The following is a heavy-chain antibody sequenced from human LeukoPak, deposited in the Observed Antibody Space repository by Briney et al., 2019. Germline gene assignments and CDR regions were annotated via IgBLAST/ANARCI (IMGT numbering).Heavy chain of an antibody. CDR1: GFSFSDSG. D-gene: IGHD1-20*01. V-gene: IGHV3-21*01. Sequence: GGSLRLSCAASGFSFSDSGMDGVRQSPGKGLEWVSSVSASSAFICYADSVKGRFTISRDNAKNSLYLRMSSLRAEDTALYFCVRELTVTTREYYFDLWGQGTLVTVSS. CDR2: VSASSAFI. CDR3: VRELTVTTREYYFDL. J-gene: IGHJ4*02.